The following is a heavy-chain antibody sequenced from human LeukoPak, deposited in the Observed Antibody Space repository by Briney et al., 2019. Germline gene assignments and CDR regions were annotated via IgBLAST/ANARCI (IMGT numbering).Heavy chain of an antibody. V-gene: IGHV3-9*01. J-gene: IGHJ5*02. CDR3: AREAISGWTDH. CDR2: ISWNSGSI. D-gene: IGHD6-19*01. Sequence: GGSLRLSCAASGFTFDDYAMHWVRQAPGKGLEWVSGISWNSGSIGYADSVKGRFTISRDNSKDTVYLQINRLRTEDTAVYYCAREAISGWTDHWGQGTLVTVSS. CDR1: GFTFDDYA.